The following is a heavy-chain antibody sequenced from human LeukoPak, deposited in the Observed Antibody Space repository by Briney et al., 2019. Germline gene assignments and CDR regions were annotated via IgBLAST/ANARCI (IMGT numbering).Heavy chain of an antibody. Sequence: GGSLRLSCAASGFTLSDHWMPWVRQAPGKGLVLVALIKIDGSTKTLADSVKGRFTISRDNAKNTLYLQMNSLRVNDTAVYYCARDDNYYDGSAYSSGFDYWGQGALVTVSS. J-gene: IGHJ4*02. CDR1: GFTLSDHW. CDR2: IKIDGSTK. CDR3: ARDDNYYDGSAYSSGFDY. V-gene: IGHV3-74*01. D-gene: IGHD3-22*01.